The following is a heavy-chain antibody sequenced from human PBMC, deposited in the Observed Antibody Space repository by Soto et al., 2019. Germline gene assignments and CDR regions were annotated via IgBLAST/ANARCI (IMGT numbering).Heavy chain of an antibody. CDR1: GASVSSGDYY. Sequence: SETLSLTCTVSGASVSSGDYYWNWIRQPPGKGLEWIGYIYYSGNTYYNPSLKSRITISVDTSRNHFSLNLNSVTAADSALYYCATASNGDFDAFDIWGQGTMVT. CDR3: ATASNGDFDAFDI. D-gene: IGHD4-17*01. CDR2: IYYSGNT. V-gene: IGHV4-30-4*01. J-gene: IGHJ3*02.